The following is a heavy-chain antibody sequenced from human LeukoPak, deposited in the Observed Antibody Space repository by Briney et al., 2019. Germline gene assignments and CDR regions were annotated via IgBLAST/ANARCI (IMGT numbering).Heavy chain of an antibody. Sequence: GKSLRLSCATSGFTFSGYGMHWVRQAPGKGLEWVTVIWSDGSNKYYADSVKGRFTISRDNSKNTLYLQMNSLTAEDTAVYYCARGYYAGRGHHFEYWGQGTLVTVSS. V-gene: IGHV3-33*01. CDR1: GFTFSGYG. D-gene: IGHD3-22*01. CDR2: IWSDGSNK. J-gene: IGHJ4*02. CDR3: ARGYYAGRGHHFEY.